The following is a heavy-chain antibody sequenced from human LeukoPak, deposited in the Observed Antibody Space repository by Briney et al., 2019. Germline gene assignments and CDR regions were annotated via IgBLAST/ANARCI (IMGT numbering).Heavy chain of an antibody. D-gene: IGHD6-13*01. J-gene: IGHJ3*02. V-gene: IGHV4-30-2*01. CDR2: IYHSGST. CDR3: ARRDSSSWYEGAFDI. Sequence: SETLSLTFAVSGGSISSGGYSWSWIRQPPGKGREWIGYIYHSGSTYYNPSLKSRVTISVDRSKNQFSLQLSSVTAADTAVYYCARRDSSSWYEGAFDIWGQGTMVTVSS. CDR1: GGSISSGGYS.